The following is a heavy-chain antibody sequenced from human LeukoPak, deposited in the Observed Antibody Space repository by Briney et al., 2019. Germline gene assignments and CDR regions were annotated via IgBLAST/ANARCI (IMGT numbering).Heavy chain of an antibody. CDR2: INPSGGST. D-gene: IGHD3-22*01. V-gene: IGHV1-46*01. CDR1: GYTFTSYY. Sequence: ASVKVSCKASGYTFTSYYMHWVRQAPGQGLEWMGIINPSGGSTSYAQKFQGRVTMTRDMSTSTVYMELSSLRSEDTAVYYCARTYYYDSSGYTPPGLFDYWGQGTLVTVSS. J-gene: IGHJ4*02. CDR3: ARTYYYDSSGYTPPGLFDY.